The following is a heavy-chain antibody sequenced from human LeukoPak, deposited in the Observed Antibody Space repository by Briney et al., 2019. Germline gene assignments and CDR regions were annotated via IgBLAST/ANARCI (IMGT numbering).Heavy chain of an antibody. CDR3: VSRRYDR. J-gene: IGHJ1*01. D-gene: IGHD3-9*01. CDR2: TYYRSKWYT. Sequence: SQTLSLTSGISGDSVSINSAAWGWIRQSPSGGLGWLGRTYYRSKWYTEYAVYVQSRILKNPVTSTNQSSIQLNCVTPEDTAVSYRVSRRYDRWGQGPLVTVSS. CDR1: GDSVSINSAA. V-gene: IGHV6-1*01.